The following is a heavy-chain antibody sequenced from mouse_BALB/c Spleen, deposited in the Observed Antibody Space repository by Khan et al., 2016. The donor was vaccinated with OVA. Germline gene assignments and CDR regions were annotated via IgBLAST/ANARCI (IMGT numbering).Heavy chain of an antibody. D-gene: IGHD6-1*01. CDR3: ARQVCPGYFVV. V-gene: IGHV2-6-1*01. J-gene: IGHJ1*01. CDR1: GFSLTSYG. CDR2: IWSDGRT. Sequence: QVQLQQPGPGPVAPSQSLSITCTISGFSLTSYGVHWVRQPAGKGLEWLVVIWSDGRTTYNSALKSRLSISKDNSKSQVFLKVNSLQTEDTAIYYWARQVCPGYFVVWGAGTTVTVSS.